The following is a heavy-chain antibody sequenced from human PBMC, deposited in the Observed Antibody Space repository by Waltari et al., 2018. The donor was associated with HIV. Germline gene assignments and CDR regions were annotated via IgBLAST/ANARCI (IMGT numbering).Heavy chain of an antibody. CDR3: ARDWDVTTACMDV. CDR2: MFYTGSS. Sequence: QVKLQESGPGLVKPSETLYLTCVVSGSSMGSRCYFWGWIRQAPGKGLEWIGSMFYTGSSYYNPSLKSRVNISIDTLNNQFSLKMTSVTAADTAVYYCARDWDVTTACMDVWGQGTTVTVSS. D-gene: IGHD1-26*01. V-gene: IGHV4-39*07. J-gene: IGHJ6*02. CDR1: GSSMGSRCYF.